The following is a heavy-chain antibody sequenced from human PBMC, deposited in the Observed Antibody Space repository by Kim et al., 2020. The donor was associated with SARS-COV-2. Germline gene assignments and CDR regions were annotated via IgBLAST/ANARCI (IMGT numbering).Heavy chain of an antibody. J-gene: IGHJ3*02. CDR3: AREWELPDLGAFDI. CDR1: GYSISSGYY. V-gene: IGHV4-38-2*02. D-gene: IGHD1-26*01. CDR2: IYHSGST. Sequence: SETLSLTCTVSGYSISSGYYWGWIRQPPGKGLEWIGSIYHSGSTYYNPSLKSRVTISVDTSKNQFSLKLRSVTAADTAVYYCAREWELPDLGAFDIWGQG.